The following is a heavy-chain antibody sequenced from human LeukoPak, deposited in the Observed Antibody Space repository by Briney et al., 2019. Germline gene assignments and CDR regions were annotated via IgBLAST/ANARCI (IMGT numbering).Heavy chain of an antibody. CDR2: ISGRSSTI. J-gene: IGHJ4*02. CDR3: ARDRIKSGSYYFDY. Sequence: QPGGSLRLSCAASGFTFSSYSMNWVRQAPEKGLEWVSYISGRSSTIYYADSVKGRFTISRDNAKNLMYLQMNSLRAEDTAVYYCARDRIKSGSYYFDYWGQGTLVTVSS. CDR1: GFTFSSYS. D-gene: IGHD1-26*01. V-gene: IGHV3-48*01.